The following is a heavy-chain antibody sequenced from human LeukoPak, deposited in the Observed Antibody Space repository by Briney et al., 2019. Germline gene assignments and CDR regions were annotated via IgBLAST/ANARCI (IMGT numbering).Heavy chain of an antibody. Sequence: ASETLSLTCTVSGGSISSGDYYWSWIRQPPGKGLEWIGYIYYSGSTYYNPSLKSRVTISVDTSKNQFSLKLSSVTAADTAVYYCARDRRITMIVGIYYYYGMDVWGQGTTVIVSS. V-gene: IGHV4-30-4*01. D-gene: IGHD3-22*01. CDR1: GGSISSGDYY. CDR2: IYYSGST. J-gene: IGHJ6*02. CDR3: ARDRRITMIVGIYYYYGMDV.